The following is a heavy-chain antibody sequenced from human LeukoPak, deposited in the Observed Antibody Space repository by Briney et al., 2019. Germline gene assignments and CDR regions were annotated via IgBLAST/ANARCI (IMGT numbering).Heavy chain of an antibody. Sequence: SETLSLTCTVSGGSISSSSYYWGWIRQPPGEGLEWIGSIYYSGSTSYNPSLKSRVTISVDTSKNQFSLKLSSVTAADTAVYYCARDGPPSNYYGLGGGFFDYWGQGTLVTVSS. CDR2: IYYSGST. J-gene: IGHJ4*02. CDR1: GGSISSSSYY. CDR3: ARDGPPSNYYGLGGGFFDY. D-gene: IGHD3-10*01. V-gene: IGHV4-39*07.